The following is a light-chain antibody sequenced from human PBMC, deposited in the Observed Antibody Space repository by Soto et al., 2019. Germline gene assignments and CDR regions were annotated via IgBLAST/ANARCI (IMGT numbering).Light chain of an antibody. Sequence: QSVLTQSPSASASLGASVKLTCTLSSGHSSYAIAWHQQQPEKGPRYLMKLTSDGSHSKGDGIPDRFSGSSSGAERYLTISSLQSEDEADYYCQTWGTGIVVFGGGTQVTVL. CDR1: SGHSSYA. CDR2: LTSDGSH. CDR3: QTWGTGIVV. V-gene: IGLV4-69*01. J-gene: IGLJ2*01.